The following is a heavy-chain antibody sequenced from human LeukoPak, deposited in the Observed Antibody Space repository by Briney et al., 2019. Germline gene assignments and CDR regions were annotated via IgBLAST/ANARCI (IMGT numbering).Heavy chain of an antibody. CDR1: GGSISTYY. V-gene: IGHV4-59*01. Sequence: SETLSLTCTVSGGSISTYYWSWIRQPPGKGLEWIGYIYFTGSTNVNPSLKSRVTISVDTSKNQFSLKLSSVTAADTAVYFCARGHLVADYWGLGTLVTVSS. J-gene: IGHJ4*02. CDR2: IYFTGST. CDR3: ARGHLVADY.